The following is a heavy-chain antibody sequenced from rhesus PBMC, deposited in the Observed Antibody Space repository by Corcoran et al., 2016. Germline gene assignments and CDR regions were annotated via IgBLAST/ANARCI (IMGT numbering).Heavy chain of an antibody. CDR3: AKARIAAALDY. V-gene: IGHV3S25*01. CDR1: GFTFSSYY. Sequence: EVKLVESGGGLVQPGGSLRLSCVASGFTFSSYYMYWVRKAPGKGREWISAINTCGGSTYDEASVQGRFTISRDNSKNTLSLQMNSLRAEDTAVYYCAKARIAAALDYWGQGVLVTVSS. D-gene: IGHD6-25*01. J-gene: IGHJ4*01. CDR2: INTCGGST.